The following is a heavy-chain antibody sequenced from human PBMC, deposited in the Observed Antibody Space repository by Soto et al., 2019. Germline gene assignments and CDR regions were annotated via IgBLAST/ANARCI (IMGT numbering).Heavy chain of an antibody. Sequence: GGSLRLSCAASGFTFSSYWMHWVRQAPGKGLVWVSRINSDGSSTSYADSVKGRFTISRDNAKNTLYLQMNSLRAEDTAVYYCARGVASGVVVVAATPGEDWFDPWGQGTLVTVSS. CDR2: INSDGSST. V-gene: IGHV3-74*01. CDR1: GFTFSSYW. J-gene: IGHJ5*02. D-gene: IGHD2-15*01. CDR3: ARGVASGVVVVAATPGEDWFDP.